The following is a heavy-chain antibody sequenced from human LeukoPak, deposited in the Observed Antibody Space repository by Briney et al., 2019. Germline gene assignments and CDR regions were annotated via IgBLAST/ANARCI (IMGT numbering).Heavy chain of an antibody. CDR3: AKDPPSWYSSSWYGFDP. D-gene: IGHD6-13*01. CDR2: ISGSGGST. CDR1: GFTFSSYA. J-gene: IGHJ5*02. Sequence: HPGGPLILSCAASGFTFSSYAMSWVRQAPGKGLEWVSAISGSGGSTYYADSVKGRFTISRDNSKNTLYLQMNSLRAEDTAVYYCAKDPPSWYSSSWYGFDPWGQGTLVTVSS. V-gene: IGHV3-23*01.